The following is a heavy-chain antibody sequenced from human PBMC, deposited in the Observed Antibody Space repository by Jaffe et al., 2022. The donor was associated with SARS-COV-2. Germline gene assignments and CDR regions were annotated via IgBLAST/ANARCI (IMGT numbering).Heavy chain of an antibody. CDR1: GGSFSGYY. V-gene: IGHV4-34*01. Sequence: QVQLQQWGAGLLKPSETLSLTCAVYGGSFSGYYWSWIRQPPGKGLEWIGEINHSGSTNYNPSLKSRVTISVDTSKNQFSLKLSSVTAADTAVYYCARGLGGEPLYWFDPWGQGTLVTVSS. CDR3: ARGLGGEPLYWFDP. J-gene: IGHJ5*02. D-gene: IGHD3-10*01. CDR2: INHSGST.